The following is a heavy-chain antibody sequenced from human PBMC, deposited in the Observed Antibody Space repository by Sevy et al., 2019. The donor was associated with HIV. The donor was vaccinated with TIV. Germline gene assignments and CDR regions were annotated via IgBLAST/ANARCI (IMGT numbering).Heavy chain of an antibody. J-gene: IGHJ4*02. D-gene: IGHD2-2*01. V-gene: IGHV3-23*01. Sequence: GGSLRLSCAASGFTFSSYAMSWVRQAPGKGLEWVSAISGSGVSTYYADSVKGRFTISRDNSKNTLYLQMNSLRAEDKAVYYCAKTREGYCSSTSCYLDYWGQGTLVTVSS. CDR1: GFTFSSYA. CDR2: ISGSGVST. CDR3: AKTREGYCSSTSCYLDY.